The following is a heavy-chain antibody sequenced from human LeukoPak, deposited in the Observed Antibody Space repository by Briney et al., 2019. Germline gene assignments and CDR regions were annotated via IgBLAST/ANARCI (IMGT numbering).Heavy chain of an antibody. CDR3: AGETYGDYVDY. CDR2: IYHSGST. J-gene: IGHJ4*02. D-gene: IGHD4-17*01. V-gene: IGHV4-38-2*02. CDR1: GYSISSGYY. Sequence: SETLSLTCTVSGYSISSGYYWGWIRQPPGKGLEWIGSIYHSGSTYYNPSLKSRVTISVDTSKNQFSLKLSSVTAADTAVYYCAGETYGDYVDYWGQGTLVTVSS.